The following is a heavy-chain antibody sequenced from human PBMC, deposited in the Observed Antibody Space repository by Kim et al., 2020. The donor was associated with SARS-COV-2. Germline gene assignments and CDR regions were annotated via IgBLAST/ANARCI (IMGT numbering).Heavy chain of an antibody. CDR3: ARVPTSDYGLGIYYYGMDV. CDR1: GFTFRNFG. D-gene: IGHD3-10*01. V-gene: IGHV3-33*05. Sequence: GGSLRLSCAASGFTFRNFGMHWVRQAPGKGLEWVALISSDGSNKYYADSVKGRFTISRDNSKNTLYLQMNSLRADDTAVYYCARVPTSDYGLGIYYYGMDVGGQGTTVTVSS. CDR2: ISSDGSNK. J-gene: IGHJ6*02.